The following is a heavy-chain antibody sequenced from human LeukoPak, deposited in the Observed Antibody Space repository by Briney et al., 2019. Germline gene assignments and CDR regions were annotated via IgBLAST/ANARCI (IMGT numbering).Heavy chain of an antibody. D-gene: IGHD2-15*01. CDR2: IRRNGGST. Sequence: GGSLSLSCAASGFTFSSYAMHWVRQVPGKGLEYVSAIRRNGGSTYYANSVKGRFTISRDNSKNTLYLQLGSLRAEDMAVYYCARERVDCSGGTCLYYFDYWGRDPWPPSPQ. J-gene: IGHJ4*02. CDR3: ARERVDCSGGTCLYYFDY. CDR1: GFTFSSYA. V-gene: IGHV3-64*01.